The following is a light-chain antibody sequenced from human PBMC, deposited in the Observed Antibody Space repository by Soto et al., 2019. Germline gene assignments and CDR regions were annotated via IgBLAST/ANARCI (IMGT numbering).Light chain of an antibody. CDR1: SSDVGGYNY. Sequence: QSALTQPPSASGSPGQSVTISCTGTSSDVGGYNYVSWYQQHPGKAPKLMISEVSKRPSGVPDRFSGSKYGNTASLPVSGLQAEDEADYYCSSFAGNNNLVFGGGTKLTVL. J-gene: IGLJ2*01. CDR3: SSFAGNNNLV. V-gene: IGLV2-8*01. CDR2: EVS.